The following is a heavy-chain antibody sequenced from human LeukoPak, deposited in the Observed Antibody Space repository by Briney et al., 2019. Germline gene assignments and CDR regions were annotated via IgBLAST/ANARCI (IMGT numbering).Heavy chain of an antibody. V-gene: IGHV3-43*02. CDR3: AKESIPDTAREIYYFDY. J-gene: IGHJ4*02. Sequence: GGSLRLXCAASGFTFDDYAMHWVRQAPGKGLEWVSLISGDGGSTYYADSVKGRFTISRDNSKNSLYLQMNSLRTEDTALYYCAKESIPDTAREIYYFDYWGQGTLVTVSS. CDR1: GFTFDDYA. D-gene: IGHD5-18*01. CDR2: ISGDGGST.